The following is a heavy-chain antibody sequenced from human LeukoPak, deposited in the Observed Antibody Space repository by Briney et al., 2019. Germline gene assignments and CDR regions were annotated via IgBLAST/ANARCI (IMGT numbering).Heavy chain of an antibody. J-gene: IGHJ6*03. V-gene: IGHV3-53*01. CDR2: IYSGGST. D-gene: IGHD1/OR15-1a*01. CDR3: AKQPSNHYYYMDV. Sequence: GGSLRLSCAASGFTVSSNYMSWVRQAPGKGLEWVSVIYSGGSTYYADSVKGRFTISRDNSKNTLYLQMNSLRAEDTGVYYCAKQPSNHYYYMDVWGKGTTVTVSS. CDR1: GFTVSSNY.